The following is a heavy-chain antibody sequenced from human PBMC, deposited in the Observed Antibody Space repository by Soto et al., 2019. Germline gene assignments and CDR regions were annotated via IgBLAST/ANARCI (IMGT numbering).Heavy chain of an antibody. CDR2: ISGTSDAA. D-gene: IGHD1-26*01. CDR1: VFPFSTSA. V-gene: IGHV3-23*01. Sequence: PRGSLRVSCAASVFPFSTSAMNWVRQAPGKGLELVSIISGTSDAAHYAESVKGRFTSSRDNSKNTLYLQMNSLRAEDTAVYYCGKYSGSYPVYNGMNLWGQGTTVTVS. J-gene: IGHJ6*02. CDR3: GKYSGSYPVYNGMNL.